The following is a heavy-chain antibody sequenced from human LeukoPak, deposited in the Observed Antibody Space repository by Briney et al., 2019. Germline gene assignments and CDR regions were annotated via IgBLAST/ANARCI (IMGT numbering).Heavy chain of an antibody. CDR1: GGTFSRYA. J-gene: IGHJ5*02. D-gene: IGHD5-24*01. Sequence: ASVKVSCKASGGTFSRYAFSWVRQAPGQGPEWMGVISPSGGSTTYAQKFQGRVTLTRDMSTSTDYLELSSLRSEDTAVYYCARDNSVRDEAWWFNPWAQGTLVTVSS. CDR2: ISPSGGST. CDR3: ARDNSVRDEAWWFNP. V-gene: IGHV1-46*01.